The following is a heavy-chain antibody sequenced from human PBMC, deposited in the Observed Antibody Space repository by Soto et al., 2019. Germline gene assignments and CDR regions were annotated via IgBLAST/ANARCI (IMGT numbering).Heavy chain of an antibody. V-gene: IGHV4-59*01. D-gene: IGHD2-15*01. CDR2: IHYSGST. Sequence: PSESLSLTCTVSGGSICGSYWSWIRQTPGKVLEWVGYIHYSGSTKYNPSLKSRVTMSGDSAKNQFSLQVSSVTAADTAVYFCTKYRRTDAEGYSLDYWGQGALVTVSS. CDR3: TKYRRTDAEGYSLDY. J-gene: IGHJ4*02. CDR1: GGSICGSY.